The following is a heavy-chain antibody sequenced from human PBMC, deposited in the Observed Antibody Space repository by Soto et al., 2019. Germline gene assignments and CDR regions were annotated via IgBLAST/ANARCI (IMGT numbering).Heavy chain of an antibody. CDR1: GGTFSSYA. D-gene: IGHD2-15*01. J-gene: IGHJ6*02. V-gene: IGHV1-69*13. Sequence: SVKVSCKASGGTFSSYAISWVRQAPGQGLEWMGGIIPIFGTANYAQKFQVRVTITADESTSTAYMELSSLRSEDTAVYYCAIRRYCSGGSCSPVNYYYGMDVWGQGTTVTVSS. CDR3: AIRRYCSGGSCSPVNYYYGMDV. CDR2: IIPIFGTA.